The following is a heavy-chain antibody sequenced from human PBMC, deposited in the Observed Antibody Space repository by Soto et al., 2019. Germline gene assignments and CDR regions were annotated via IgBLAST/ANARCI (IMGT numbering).Heavy chain of an antibody. D-gene: IGHD6-13*01. CDR3: ARVSSPGHYNWFDP. J-gene: IGHJ5*02. CDR2: IYYSGST. CDR1: GGSISTSSYY. Sequence: LSLTCAVSGGSISTSSYYWGWIRQPPGKGLEWIGTIYYSGSTYYNPSLKSRITISVDTSKNQFSLRLSSVTATDTAVYYCARVSSPGHYNWFDPWGQGTLVTVSS. V-gene: IGHV4-39*01.